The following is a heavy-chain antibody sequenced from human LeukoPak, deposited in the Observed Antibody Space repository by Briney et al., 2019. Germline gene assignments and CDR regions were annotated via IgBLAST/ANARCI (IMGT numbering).Heavy chain of an antibody. CDR1: GGSISSSSYY. V-gene: IGHV4-39*01. CDR2: IYYSGST. D-gene: IGHD3-10*01. CDR3: ARLPLSSVRGAMIYYYYYMDV. Sequence: SETLSLTCTVSGGSISSSSYYWGWIRQPPGKGLEWIGSIYYSGSTYYNPSLKSRVTISVDTSKNQFSLKLRSVTAADTAVYYCARLPLSSVRGAMIYYYYYMDVWGKGTTVTISS. J-gene: IGHJ6*03.